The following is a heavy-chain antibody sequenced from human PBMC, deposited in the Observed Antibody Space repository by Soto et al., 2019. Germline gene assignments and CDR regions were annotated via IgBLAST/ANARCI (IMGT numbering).Heavy chain of an antibody. Sequence: SVKVSCKASGYTFTGYYMHWVRQAPGQGLEWMGWINPNSGGTNYAQKFQGRVTMTRDPSISTAYMELSRLRSDDTAVYYCARDGHYYDSSGFYCGGQGTLVTVSS. CDR1: GYTFTGYY. J-gene: IGHJ4*02. CDR2: INPNSGGT. D-gene: IGHD3-22*01. V-gene: IGHV1-2*02. CDR3: ARDGHYYDSSGFYC.